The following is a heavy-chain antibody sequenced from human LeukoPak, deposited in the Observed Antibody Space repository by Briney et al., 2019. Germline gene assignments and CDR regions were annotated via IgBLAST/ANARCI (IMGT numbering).Heavy chain of an antibody. CDR2: ISGSGGST. D-gene: IGHD3-3*01. J-gene: IGHJ4*02. Sequence: PGGSLRLSCAASGFTFSSYGMSWVRQAPGKGLEWVSAISGSGGSTYYADSVKGRFTISRDNSKNTLYLQMNSLRAEDTAVYYCAKVPNYDFWSGYSHYFDYWGQGTLVTVSS. CDR3: AKVPNYDFWSGYSHYFDY. CDR1: GFTFSSYG. V-gene: IGHV3-23*01.